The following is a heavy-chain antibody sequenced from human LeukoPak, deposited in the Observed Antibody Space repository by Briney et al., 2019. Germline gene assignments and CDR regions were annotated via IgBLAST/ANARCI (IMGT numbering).Heavy chain of an antibody. J-gene: IGHJ5*02. Sequence: GGSLRLSCAASGFTFSSYGMHWVRQAPGKGLEWVAVISYDGSNKYYAHSVKGRFTISRDNSKNTLYLQMNSLRAEDTAVYYCAKDQEDSSGYYYENWFDPWGQGTLVTVSS. D-gene: IGHD3-22*01. CDR2: ISYDGSNK. CDR3: AKDQEDSSGYYYENWFDP. CDR1: GFTFSSYG. V-gene: IGHV3-30*18.